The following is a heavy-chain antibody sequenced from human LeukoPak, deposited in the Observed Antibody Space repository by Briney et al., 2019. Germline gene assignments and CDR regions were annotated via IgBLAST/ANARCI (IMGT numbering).Heavy chain of an antibody. CDR1: GYSFTRYW. D-gene: IGHD6-13*01. Sequence: GESLKISCKSSGYSFTRYWIGWVRQMPGKGREWMGIIDPGDSDTRYSPSFQGQVTISADTSISTCYLQWSILKPSDTPMYYCARHVAEAGFDYCGEATLVTASS. J-gene: IGHJ4*02. CDR2: IDPGDSDT. V-gene: IGHV5-51*01. CDR3: ARHVAEAGFDY.